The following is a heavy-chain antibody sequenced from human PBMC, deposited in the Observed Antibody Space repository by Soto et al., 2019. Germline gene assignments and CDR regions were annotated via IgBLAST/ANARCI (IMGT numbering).Heavy chain of an antibody. J-gene: IGHJ4*02. CDR3: ARVGYSYGKNDY. CDR1: GFPFSNYA. V-gene: IGHV3-30-3*01. Sequence: QVQLVESGGGVVQPGRSLRLSCAASGFPFSNYAMHWVRQAPGKGLEWVTVITYDGSSKYYADSVQGRFTVSRDNSKNTLYLQMSSLRAEDTAVYYCARVGYSYGKNDYWGQGTLVTVSS. CDR2: ITYDGSSK. D-gene: IGHD5-18*01.